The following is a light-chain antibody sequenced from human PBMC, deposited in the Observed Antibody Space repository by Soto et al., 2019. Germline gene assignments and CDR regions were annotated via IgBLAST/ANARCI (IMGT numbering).Light chain of an antibody. V-gene: IGLV1-51*01. CDR1: SSNIGSNY. CDR2: DNG. CDR3: GTWDNSLSAV. Sequence: QSVLTQPPSVSAAPGQKVTISCSGSSSNIGSNYVSWYQQLPGAAPKLPIYDNGKRPSGIPDRFSGSQSGTSATLGITGLQTGDEADYYCGTWDNSLSAVFGGGTKVTVL. J-gene: IGLJ2*01.